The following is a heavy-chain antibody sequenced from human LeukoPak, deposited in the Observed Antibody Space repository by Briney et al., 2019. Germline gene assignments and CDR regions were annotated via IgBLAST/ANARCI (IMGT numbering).Heavy chain of an antibody. V-gene: IGHV1-2*04. Sequence: SVKVSCKASGYTFTGYYMHWVRQAPGQGLEWMGWINPNSGGTNYAQKFQGWVTITRDTSASTAYMELSSLRSEDTAVYYCARDLGGYCSSTSRGCYYGMDVWGQGTTVTVSS. D-gene: IGHD2-2*03. CDR2: INPNSGGT. J-gene: IGHJ6*02. CDR1: GYTFTGYY. CDR3: ARDLGGYCSSTSRGCYYGMDV.